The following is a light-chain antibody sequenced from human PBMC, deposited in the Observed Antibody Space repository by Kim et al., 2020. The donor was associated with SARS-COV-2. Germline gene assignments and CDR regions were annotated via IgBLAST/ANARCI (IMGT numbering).Light chain of an antibody. CDR1: QSVENW. CDR3: QQYVNYSPLT. J-gene: IGKJ4*01. CDR2: KSS. V-gene: IGKV1-5*03. Sequence: SVGERVNITGRASQSVENWLAWYQQKAGKAPKLLIYKSSRLESGVPSRFSGTGSGTEFTLTISSLQPDDFATYYCQQYVNYSPLTFGGGTKVDIK.